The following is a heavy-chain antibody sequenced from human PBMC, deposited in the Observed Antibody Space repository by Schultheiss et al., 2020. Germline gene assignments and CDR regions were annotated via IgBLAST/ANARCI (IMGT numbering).Heavy chain of an antibody. Sequence: LVKPTQTLTLTCTFSGFSLSTSGVGVGWIRQPPGKALEWIGEINHSGSTNYNPSLKSRVTISVDTSKNQFSLKLSSVTAADTAVYYCARNLEGFDPWGQGTMVTVSS. CDR2: INHSGST. D-gene: IGHD5-24*01. CDR3: ARNLEGFDP. J-gene: IGHJ5*02. V-gene: IGHV4-31*03. CDR1: GFSLSTSGVG.